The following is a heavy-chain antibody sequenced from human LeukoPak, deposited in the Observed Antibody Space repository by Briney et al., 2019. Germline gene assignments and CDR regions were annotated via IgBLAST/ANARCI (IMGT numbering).Heavy chain of an antibody. J-gene: IGHJ4*02. CDR2: FYSSGST. V-gene: IGHV4-4*07. D-gene: IGHD6-19*01. Sequence: PSETLSLTCTVSGGSISSYYWNWIRQPAGNGLEWIGHFYSSGSTNYNPSLKSRVSISVDKSKNQFSLKLTSLTAADTAVYYCAREKSYSSGWHPFDYWGQGTLVTVSS. CDR3: AREKSYSSGWHPFDY. CDR1: GGSISSYY.